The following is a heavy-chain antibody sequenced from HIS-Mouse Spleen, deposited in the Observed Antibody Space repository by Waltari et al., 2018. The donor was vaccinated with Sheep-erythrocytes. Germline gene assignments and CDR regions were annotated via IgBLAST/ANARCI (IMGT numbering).Heavy chain of an antibody. CDR1: GFTFSSYA. V-gene: IGHV3-23*01. D-gene: IGHD6-13*01. J-gene: IGHJ4*02. CDR3: AKDPSSSWYFDY. Sequence: EVQLLESGGGLVQPGGSLRLSCAASGFTFSSYAMSWVRQAPGKGLGWVSAMSGSGGSTYYADSVKGRFTISRDNSKNTLYLQMNSLRAEDTAVYYCAKDPSSSWYFDYWGQGTLVTVSS. CDR2: MSGSGGST.